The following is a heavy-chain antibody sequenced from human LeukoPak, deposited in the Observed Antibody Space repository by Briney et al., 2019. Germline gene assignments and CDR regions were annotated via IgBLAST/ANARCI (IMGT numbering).Heavy chain of an antibody. Sequence: ASVKVSCKASGYTFTSYGISWVRQAPGQGLEWMGWISAYNGNTNYAQKLQGRVTMTTDTSTSIAYMELRSLRSDDTAVYYCARVIPDYGETHFDGTNFDYWGQGTLVTVSS. CDR1: GYTFTSYG. CDR2: ISAYNGNT. V-gene: IGHV1-18*01. J-gene: IGHJ4*02. CDR3: ARVIPDYGETHFDGTNFDY. D-gene: IGHD4-17*01.